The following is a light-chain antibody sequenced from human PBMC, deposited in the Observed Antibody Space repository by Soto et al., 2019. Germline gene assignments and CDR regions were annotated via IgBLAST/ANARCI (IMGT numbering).Light chain of an antibody. V-gene: IGKV3D-15*01. CDR1: QSVRSN. CDR2: GAS. Sequence: EIVLTPSPGTLSLSPGERANLSCRASQSVRSNYLAWYQQKPGQAPRLLIYGASSRAAGIPARVSGSGSGTEFNLTISSLQSEDFGVYYCQQYNNWPRPTFGRGTKVDI. CDR3: QQYNNWPRPT. J-gene: IGKJ4*01.